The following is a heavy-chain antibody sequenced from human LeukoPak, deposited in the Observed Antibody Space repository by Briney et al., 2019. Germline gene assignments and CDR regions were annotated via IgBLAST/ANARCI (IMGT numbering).Heavy chain of an antibody. D-gene: IGHD5-18*01. V-gene: IGHV1-18*01. CDR1: GYTFTSYG. Sequence: ASVKVSCKASGYTFTSYGISWVRQAPGQGLEWMGWISAYNGNTNYAQKLQGRVTMTTDTSTSTAYMELSRLRSDDTGIYYCASGGYSSGSDYWGQGTLVTVSS. CDR2: ISAYNGNT. CDR3: ASGGYSSGSDY. J-gene: IGHJ4*02.